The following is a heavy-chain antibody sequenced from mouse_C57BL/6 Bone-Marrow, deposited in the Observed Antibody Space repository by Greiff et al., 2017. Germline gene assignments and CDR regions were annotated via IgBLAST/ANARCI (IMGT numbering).Heavy chain of an antibody. CDR1: GYTFTDYN. CDR2: INPNNGGT. Sequence: EVQLQQSGPELVKPGASVKIPCKASGYTFTDYNMDWVKQSHGKSLEWIGDINPNNGGTIYNQKFKGKATLTVDKSSSTAYMELRSLTSEDTAVYYCARPFYDYDRSWFAYWGQGTLVTVSA. V-gene: IGHV1-18*01. J-gene: IGHJ3*01. CDR3: ARPFYDYDRSWFAY. D-gene: IGHD2-4*01.